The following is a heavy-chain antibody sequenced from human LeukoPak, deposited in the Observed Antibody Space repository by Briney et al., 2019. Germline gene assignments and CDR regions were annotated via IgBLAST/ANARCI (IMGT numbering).Heavy chain of an antibody. D-gene: IGHD6-6*01. J-gene: IGHJ6*02. CDR2: IWYDGSNK. Sequence: GGSLRLSCVAPVFTFISYGMHWVRPALDRGLERVAVIWYDGSNKYYADSVKGRFTISRDNSKNTLYLQMNSLRAEDTAVYYCARPGDSSFDPTYYYYGMDVWGQGTTVTVSS. V-gene: IGHV3-33*01. CDR1: VFTFISYG. CDR3: ARPGDSSFDPTYYYYGMDV.